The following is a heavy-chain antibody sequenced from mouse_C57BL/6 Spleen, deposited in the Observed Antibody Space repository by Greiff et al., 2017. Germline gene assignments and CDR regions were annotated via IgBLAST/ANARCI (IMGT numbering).Heavy chain of an antibody. V-gene: IGHV1-80*01. CDR1: GYAFSSYW. Sequence: QVQLQQSGAELVKPGASVKISCTASGYAFSSYWMNWVKQRPGKGLEWIGQIYPGDGDTNYNGKFKGKATLTADKSSSPAYMQLSSLTSEDSAVYFCARSDSGYWFAYWGQGTLVTVSA. D-gene: IGHD3-2*02. CDR2: IYPGDGDT. J-gene: IGHJ3*01. CDR3: ARSDSGYWFAY.